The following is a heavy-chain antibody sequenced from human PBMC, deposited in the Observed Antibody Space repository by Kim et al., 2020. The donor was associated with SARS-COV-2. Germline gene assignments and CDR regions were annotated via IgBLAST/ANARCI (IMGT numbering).Heavy chain of an antibody. CDR1: GSTFSTYA. V-gene: IGHV3-23*01. CDR3: AKLKTSSCYSSIDV. CDR2: FSGNAGTT. D-gene: IGHD2-2*02. J-gene: IGHJ6*02. Sequence: GGSLRLSCAASGSTFSTYAMTWVRQAPGKGLEWVSGFSGNAGTTYYADSVKGRFSISRDDSKNTLYLQMNSLRAEDTAVYYCAKLKTSSCYSSIDVWGQG.